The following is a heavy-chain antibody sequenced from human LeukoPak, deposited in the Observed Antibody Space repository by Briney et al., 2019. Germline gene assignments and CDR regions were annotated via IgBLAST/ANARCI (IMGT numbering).Heavy chain of an antibody. J-gene: IGHJ4*02. V-gene: IGHV3-21*01. CDR3: ARDLVATTAG. D-gene: IGHD5-12*01. Sequence: GGSLRLSCAASGFTFSSYSMNWVCQAPGERLEWVSSISGSSSYIYYAESVKSRFTISRDNAKNSLYLQMNSLRADDTGVYYCARDLVATTAGWGQGTLVTVSS. CDR2: ISGSSSYI. CDR1: GFTFSSYS.